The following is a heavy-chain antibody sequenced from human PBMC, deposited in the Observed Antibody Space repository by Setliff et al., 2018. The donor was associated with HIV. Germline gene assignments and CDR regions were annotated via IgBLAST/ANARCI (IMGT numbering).Heavy chain of an antibody. CDR1: GFTFSSYS. CDR3: ARGGTYDILTGYYHRYFDY. CDR2: ISSSSSYI. V-gene: IGHV3-21*01. D-gene: IGHD3-9*01. J-gene: IGHJ4*02. Sequence: PGGSLRLSCAASGFTFSSYSMNWVRQAPGKGLEWVSSISSSSSYIYYADSVKGRFTISRDNAKNSLYLQMNSLRAEDTAVYYCARGGTYDILTGYYHRYFDYWGQGTLVTVS.